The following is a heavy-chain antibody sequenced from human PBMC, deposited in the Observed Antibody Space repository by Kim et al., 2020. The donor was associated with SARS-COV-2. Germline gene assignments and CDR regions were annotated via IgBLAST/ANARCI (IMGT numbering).Heavy chain of an antibody. CDR1: GFSFNSYA. Sequence: GGSLRLSCAASGFSFNSYAMSWVRQAPGKGLEWVSGIRDSGGSRGYADSVKGRFSISRDNSKNTLYLQMDSLRAEEPAVYYCAKVTSGSSGWFEYFQYWGQGTLVTVSS. J-gene: IGHJ1*01. D-gene: IGHD6-19*01. CDR2: IRDSGGSR. V-gene: IGHV3-23*01. CDR3: AKVTSGSSGWFEYFQY.